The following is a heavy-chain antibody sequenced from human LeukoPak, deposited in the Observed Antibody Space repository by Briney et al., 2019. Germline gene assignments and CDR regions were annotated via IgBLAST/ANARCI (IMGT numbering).Heavy chain of an antibody. Sequence: SETLSLTCAVYGGSFGGYYWSWIRQPPGKGLEWIGEISHSGSTNYNPSLKSRVTISVDTSKNQFSLKLSSVTAADTAVYYCARGLRWLALSYWGQGTLVTVSS. CDR2: ISHSGST. J-gene: IGHJ4*02. CDR1: GGSFGGYY. D-gene: IGHD5-12*01. V-gene: IGHV4-34*01. CDR3: ARGLRWLALSY.